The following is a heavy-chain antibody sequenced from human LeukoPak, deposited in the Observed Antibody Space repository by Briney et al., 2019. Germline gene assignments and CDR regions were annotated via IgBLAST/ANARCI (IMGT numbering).Heavy chain of an antibody. CDR2: INWNSITI. V-gene: IGHV3-9*01. J-gene: IGHJ3*02. Sequence: GRSLRLSCAASGITFDDYAMHWVRQAPGKGLEWVSGINWNSITIGYADSVKGRFTISRDNAKNSLYLQMNSLRDEDTAVYYCAKGVDGFDIWGQGTMVTVST. CDR3: AKGVDGFDI. CDR1: GITFDDYA.